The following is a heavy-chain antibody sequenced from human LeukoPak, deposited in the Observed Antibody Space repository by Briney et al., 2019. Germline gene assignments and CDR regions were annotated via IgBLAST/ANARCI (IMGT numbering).Heavy chain of an antibody. CDR2: IHTGGST. V-gene: IGHV3-53*01. CDR1: EFTVSSNY. Sequence: PGGSLRLSCAASEFTVSSNYMNWVRQAPGKGLEWVSVIHTGGSTYYADSVKGRFTISRDNSKNTLYLQMNSLRAEDTAVYYCARELKTAFDIWGQGTKVTVSS. CDR3: ARELKTAFDI. J-gene: IGHJ3*02.